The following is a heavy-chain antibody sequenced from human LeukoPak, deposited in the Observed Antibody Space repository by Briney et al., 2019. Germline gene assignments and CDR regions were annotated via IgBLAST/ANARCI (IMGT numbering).Heavy chain of an antibody. J-gene: IGHJ2*01. CDR3: ARSGGEGGWYFDL. Sequence: PGGSLRLSCAASGFTFSTFDMNWVRQAPGKGLEWVSSIRSSSYIYYADSVKGRFTISRDNAKNSLYLQMNSLRVEDTAVYYCARSGGEGGWYFDLWGRGTLVTVSS. V-gene: IGHV3-21*01. CDR1: GFTFSTFD. D-gene: IGHD2-21*01. CDR2: IRSSSYI.